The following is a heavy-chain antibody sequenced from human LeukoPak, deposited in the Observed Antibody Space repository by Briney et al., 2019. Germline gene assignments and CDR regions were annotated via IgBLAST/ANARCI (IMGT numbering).Heavy chain of an antibody. D-gene: IGHD3-10*01. CDR1: GGTFSSYA. Sequence: SVKVSCKASGGTFSSYAISWVRQAPGQGLEWVGGIIPIFSTANYAQKFQGRVTITADESTSTAYMELSSLRSEDTAVYYCARVMVRGVRVDYFDYWGQGTLVTVSS. CDR2: IIPIFSTA. CDR3: ARVMVRGVRVDYFDY. V-gene: IGHV1-69*13. J-gene: IGHJ4*02.